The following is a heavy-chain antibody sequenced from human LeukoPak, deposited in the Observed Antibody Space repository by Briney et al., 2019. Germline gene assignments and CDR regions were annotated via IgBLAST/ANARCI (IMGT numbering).Heavy chain of an antibody. CDR3: ARAMITFGGVIPKGNWFDP. CDR1: GGSFSGYY. V-gene: IGHV4-34*01. CDR2: INHSGST. D-gene: IGHD3-16*02. J-gene: IGHJ5*02. Sequence: SETLSLTCAVYGGSFSGYYWSWIRQPPGKGLEGIGEINHSGSTNYNPSLKSRVTISVDTSKNQFSLKLSSVTAADTAVYYCARAMITFGGVIPKGNWFDPWGQGTLVTVSS.